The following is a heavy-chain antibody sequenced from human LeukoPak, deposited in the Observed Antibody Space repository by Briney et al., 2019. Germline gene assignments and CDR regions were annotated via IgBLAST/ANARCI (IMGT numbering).Heavy chain of an antibody. V-gene: IGHV4-34*01. D-gene: IGHD3-10*01. CDR1: GGSFSGYY. CDR2: INHSGST. J-gene: IGHJ6*03. Sequence: SETLSLTCAVYGGSFSGYYWSWIRQPPGKGLGWIGEINHSGSTNYNPSLKSRVTLSVDTSKNQFSLKLSSVTAADTAVYYCARGRFDYYMDVWGKGTTVTVSS. CDR3: ARGRFDYYMDV.